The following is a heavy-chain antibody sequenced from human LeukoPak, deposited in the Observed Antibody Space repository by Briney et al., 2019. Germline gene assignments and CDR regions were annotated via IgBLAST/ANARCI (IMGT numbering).Heavy chain of an antibody. CDR2: IYYSGST. Sequence: SETLSLTCTVSGGSISSSSYYWGWIRQPPGKGLEWIGSIYYSGSTYYNPSLKSRVTISVDTSKNQFSLKLSSVTAADTAVYYCARVYSSGYYSDYWGQGTLVTVSS. V-gene: IGHV4-39*01. CDR3: ARVYSSGYYSDY. D-gene: IGHD3-22*01. CDR1: GGSISSSSYY. J-gene: IGHJ4*02.